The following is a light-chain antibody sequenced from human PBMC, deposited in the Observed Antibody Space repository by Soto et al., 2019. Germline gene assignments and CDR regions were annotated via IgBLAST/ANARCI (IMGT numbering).Light chain of an antibody. Sequence: DIQMTQSPSSLSASVGDRVTIKCQASQDIGNYLNWYQQKPGKAPKLLIYDTSNLETGVPSRFSGSRSGTEFTFTISSLQPEDFETYYCQQYGNLPPYTFGQGSKLDTK. J-gene: IGKJ2*01. CDR3: QQYGNLPPYT. V-gene: IGKV1-33*01. CDR1: QDIGNY. CDR2: DTS.